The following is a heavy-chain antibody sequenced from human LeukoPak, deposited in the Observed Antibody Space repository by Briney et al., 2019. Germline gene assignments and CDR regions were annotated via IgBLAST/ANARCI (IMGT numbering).Heavy chain of an antibody. CDR2: IFHSGST. Sequence: SETLSLTCTVSGGSISSYFWSWIRQPPGKGLDWIGYIFHSGSTNYNPSLKSRVTISVDTSKNQFSLRLSSVTAADTAVYYCTRGAGWLIDYWGQGILVTVSS. CDR3: TRGAGWLIDY. J-gene: IGHJ4*02. CDR1: GGSISSYF. D-gene: IGHD3-16*01. V-gene: IGHV4-59*01.